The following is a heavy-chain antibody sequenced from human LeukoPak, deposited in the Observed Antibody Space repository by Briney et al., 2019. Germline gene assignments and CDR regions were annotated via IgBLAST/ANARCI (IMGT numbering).Heavy chain of an antibody. V-gene: IGHV1-18*01. CDR3: AREYYDFWSGYWDY. J-gene: IGHJ4*02. CDR1: GYTFTSYG. Sequence: ASVKVSCKASGYTFTSYGISWVRQAPGQGLEWMGWISAYNGNTNYAQKLQGRVTMTTDTSTSTAYMEVRSLRSDDTAVYYCAREYYDFWSGYWDYWGQGTLVTVSS. D-gene: IGHD3-3*01. CDR2: ISAYNGNT.